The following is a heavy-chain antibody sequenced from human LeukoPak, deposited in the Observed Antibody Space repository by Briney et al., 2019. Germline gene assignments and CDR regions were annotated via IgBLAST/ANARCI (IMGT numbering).Heavy chain of an antibody. D-gene: IGHD6-13*01. CDR1: GYTFTGHY. CDR3: ARHEGIAAAGAAY. J-gene: IGHJ4*02. V-gene: IGHV1-2*02. CDR2: IKPNSVGT. Sequence: GASVKVSCKASGYTFTGHYIHWVRQAPGQGLEWMGWIKPNSVGTNYAQKFQGRVTMTRDTSISTAYLKLSSLRSDDTAVYYCARHEGIAAAGAAYWGQGTLVTVSS.